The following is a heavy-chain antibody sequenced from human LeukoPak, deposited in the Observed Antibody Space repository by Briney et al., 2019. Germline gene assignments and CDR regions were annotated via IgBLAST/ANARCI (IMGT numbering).Heavy chain of an antibody. CDR2: ISAYNGNT. J-gene: IGHJ3*02. Sequence: ASVKVSCKASGGTFSSYAISWVRQAPGQGLEWMGWISAYNGNTNYAQKLQGRVTMTTDTSTSTAYMELRSLRSDDTAVYYCARDWDPYDSSGYYAFDIWGQGTMVTVSS. CDR1: GGTFSSYA. V-gene: IGHV1-18*01. D-gene: IGHD3-22*01. CDR3: ARDWDPYDSSGYYAFDI.